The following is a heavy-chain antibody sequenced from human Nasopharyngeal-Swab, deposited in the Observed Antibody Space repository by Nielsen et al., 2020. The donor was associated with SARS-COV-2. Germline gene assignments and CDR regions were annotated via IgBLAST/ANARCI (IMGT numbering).Heavy chain of an antibody. CDR2: IYYSGST. D-gene: IGHD3-3*01. CDR1: GGSISSGGYY. V-gene: IGHV4-31*03. J-gene: IGHJ3*02. CDR3: ARDRAGVTIFGVVILDAFDI. Sequence: SLRLSCTVSGGSISSGGYYWSWIRQHPGKGLEWIGYIYYSGSTYYNPSLKSRVTISVDTTKNQFSLKLSSVTAADTAVYYCARDRAGVTIFGVVILDAFDIWGQGTMVTVSS.